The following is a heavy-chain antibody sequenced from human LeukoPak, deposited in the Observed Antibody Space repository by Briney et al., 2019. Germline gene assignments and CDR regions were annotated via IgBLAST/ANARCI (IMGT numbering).Heavy chain of an antibody. CDR2: IYSGGST. CDR3: ARGAPHMDV. Sequence: GGSLRLSCAASGFTFSDYYVSWIRQAPGKGLEWVSVIYSGGSTYYADSVKGRFTISRDNSKNTLYLQMNSLRAEDTAVYYCARGAPHMDVWGKGTTVTISS. V-gene: IGHV3-53*01. J-gene: IGHJ6*03. CDR1: GFTFSDYY.